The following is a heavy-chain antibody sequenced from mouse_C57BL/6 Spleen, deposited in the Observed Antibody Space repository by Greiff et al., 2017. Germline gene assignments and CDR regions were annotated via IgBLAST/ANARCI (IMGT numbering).Heavy chain of an antibody. CDR3: VGYAMDY. CDR1: GYAFSSSW. V-gene: IGHV1-82*01. Sequence: VKLMESGPELVKPGASVKISCKASGYAFSSSWMNWVKQRPGKGLEWIGRIYPGDGDTNYNGKFKGKATLTADKSSSTAYMQLSSLTSEDSAVYFCVGYAMDYWGQGTSVTVSS. J-gene: IGHJ4*01. CDR2: IYPGDGDT.